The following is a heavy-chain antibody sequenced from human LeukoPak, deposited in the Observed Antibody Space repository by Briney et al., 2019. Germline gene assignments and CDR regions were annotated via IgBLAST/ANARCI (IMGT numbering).Heavy chain of an antibody. V-gene: IGHV1-69*04. Sequence: SVKVSCKASGGTFSSYAISWVRQAPGQGLEWVGRIIPLLGVADYAQKFQGRVTITADKFTGTAYMDLSSLRSEDTAVYYCARAKGIVTTIAFDYWGQGTLVTVSS. D-gene: IGHD5-12*01. J-gene: IGHJ4*02. CDR1: GGTFSSYA. CDR2: IIPLLGVA. CDR3: ARAKGIVTTIAFDY.